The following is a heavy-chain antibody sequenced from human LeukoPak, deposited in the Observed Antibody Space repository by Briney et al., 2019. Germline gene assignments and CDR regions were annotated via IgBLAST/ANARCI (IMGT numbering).Heavy chain of an antibody. V-gene: IGHV3-20*04. CDR1: GFTFDEYG. CDR3: ARDPVVVVAAPYYYGMDV. D-gene: IGHD2-15*01. CDR2: INWNGGST. Sequence: PGGSLRLSCAASGFTFDEYGMSWVRQAPGKGLEWVSGINWNGGSTGYADSVKGRFTISRDNAKNSLYLQMNSLRAEDTALYYCARDPVVVVAAPYYYGMDVWGQGTTVTVSS. J-gene: IGHJ6*02.